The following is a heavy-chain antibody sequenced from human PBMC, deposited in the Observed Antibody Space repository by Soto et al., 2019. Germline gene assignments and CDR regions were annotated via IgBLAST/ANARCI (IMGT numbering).Heavy chain of an antibody. CDR1: GYTFTSYA. D-gene: IGHD1-26*01. CDR3: ARGNNFRWGATADWFEP. V-gene: IGHV1-3*01. J-gene: IGHJ5*02. CDR2: INAGNGNT. Sequence: QVQLVQSGAEVKKPGASVKVSCKASGYTFTSYAMHWVRQAPGQRLEWMGWINAGNGNTKYSQKFQGRVTITRDTSASTAYMELSSLRSEDKAVYYCARGNNFRWGATADWFEPWGQGTLVTVSS.